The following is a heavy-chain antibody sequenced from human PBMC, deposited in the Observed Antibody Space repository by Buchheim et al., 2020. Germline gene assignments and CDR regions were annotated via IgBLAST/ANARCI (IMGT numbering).Heavy chain of an antibody. D-gene: IGHD5-12*01. CDR1: GFTFSSYG. J-gene: IGHJ5*02. V-gene: IGHV3-33*01. CDR3: ARALSGYETWFDP. CDR2: IWYDGNKK. Sequence: VQLVESGGGLVQPGGSLRLSCAASGFTFSSYGMHWVRQAPGKGLEWVAGIWYDGNKKYYADSVKGRFTISRDNSKKTLYLQMNSLSAEDTDVYYCARALSGYETWFDPWGQGTL.